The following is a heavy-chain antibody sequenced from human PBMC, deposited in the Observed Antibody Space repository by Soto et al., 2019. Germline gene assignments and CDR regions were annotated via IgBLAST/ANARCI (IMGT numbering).Heavy chain of an antibody. CDR3: ARGRAYRSSSSDF. CDR2: IYYSGST. Sequence: QVQLQESGPGLVKPSQTLSLTCTVSGGSISSADYYWNWIRQPPGKGLEWIGYIYYSGSTYYNPSLSSRITISLDMAKNQFSLRLSSVTAADTAVYYCARGRAYRSSSSDFWGQGTLVTVSS. CDR1: GGSISSADYY. V-gene: IGHV4-30-4*01. D-gene: IGHD6-6*01. J-gene: IGHJ4*02.